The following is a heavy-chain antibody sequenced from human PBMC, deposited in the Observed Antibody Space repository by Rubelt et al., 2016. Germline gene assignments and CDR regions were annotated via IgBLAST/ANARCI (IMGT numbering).Heavy chain of an antibody. D-gene: IGHD3-22*01. Sequence: QVQLQESGPGLVKPSETLSLTCAVYGGSFSGYSWTWIRQPPGKGLEWLGEIDHSGNTDYIPSLKSRVSISVDPSKDQFSLKLNSVTAADTAVYYCARHGGNRQSGDYSHWDYWGQGTLVTVSS. CDR2: IDHSGNT. V-gene: IGHV4-34*01. J-gene: IGHJ4*02. CDR3: ARHGGNRQSGDYSHWDY. CDR1: GGSFSGYS.